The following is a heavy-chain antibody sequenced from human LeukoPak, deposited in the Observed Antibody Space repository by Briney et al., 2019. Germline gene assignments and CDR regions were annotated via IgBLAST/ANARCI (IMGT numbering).Heavy chain of an antibody. D-gene: IGHD3-10*01. CDR3: AKRGGSFIGYFDF. J-gene: IGHJ4*02. CDR2: ISSSSSTI. V-gene: IGHV3-48*04. CDR1: GFTFSSYS. Sequence: PGGSLRLSCAASGFTFSSYSMNWVRQAPGKGLEWVSYISSSSSTIYYTDSVKGRFTISRDNAKNSLYLQMNSLRAEDTAVYYCAKRGGSFIGYFDFWGQGTLVTVSP.